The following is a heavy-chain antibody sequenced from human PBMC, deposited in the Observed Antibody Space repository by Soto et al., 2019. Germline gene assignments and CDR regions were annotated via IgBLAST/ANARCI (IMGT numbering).Heavy chain of an antibody. D-gene: IGHD3-16*01. CDR2: IYHSGST. CDR3: AREGLGARSYYYYGMDV. CDR1: GASISSDNW. J-gene: IGHJ6*02. V-gene: IGHV4-4*02. Sequence: PSETLSLTCAVSGASISSDNWWSWVRQPPGKGLEWIGEIYHSGSTNYNPSLKSRVTMSVDTSKNQFSLKLSSVTAADTAVYYCAREGLGARSYYYYGMDVWGQGTTVTVSS.